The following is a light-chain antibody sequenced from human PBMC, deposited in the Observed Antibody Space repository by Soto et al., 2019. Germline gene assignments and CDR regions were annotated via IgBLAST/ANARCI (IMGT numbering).Light chain of an antibody. V-gene: IGLV2-14*01. CDR3: TSYTSISTYV. CDR2: DVN. CDR1: SSDVGAYNF. Sequence: QSVLTQPASVSGSPGQSISISCPGTSSDVGAYNFVSWYQQHPDKAPKLVIFDVNNRPSGVSNRFSGSKSGNTASLTISGLRAEDEADYYCTSYTSISTYVFGTGTKVTVL. J-gene: IGLJ1*01.